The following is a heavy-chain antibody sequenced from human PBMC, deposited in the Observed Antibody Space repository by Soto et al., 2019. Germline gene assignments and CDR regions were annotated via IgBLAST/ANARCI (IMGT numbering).Heavy chain of an antibody. Sequence: GGSLRLSCAASGFTFSSDAMSWVRQSPGKRLEWVSAISGSGGSTYYADSVKGRFTISRDNSKNTLYLQMNSLRAEDTGVYYCARAHSMMLLDRFDPWGPGTLVTVSS. CDR3: ARAHSMMLLDRFDP. V-gene: IGHV3-23*01. D-gene: IGHD3-16*01. CDR1: GFTFSSDA. J-gene: IGHJ5*02. CDR2: ISGSGGST.